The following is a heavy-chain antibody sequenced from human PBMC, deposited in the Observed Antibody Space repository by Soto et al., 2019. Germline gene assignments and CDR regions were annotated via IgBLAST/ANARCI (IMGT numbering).Heavy chain of an antibody. CDR3: ARERKVGIVGDDFDI. Sequence: EVQLVESGGGLIQPGGSLRLSCAASGFTVSSNYMSWVRQAPGKGLEWVSVIYSGGSTYYADSVKGRFTISRDNSKNTLYLKMNSLRAEDTAVYYCARERKVGIVGDDFDIWGQGTMVTVSS. V-gene: IGHV3-53*01. CDR2: IYSGGST. CDR1: GFTVSSNY. J-gene: IGHJ3*02. D-gene: IGHD2-21*01.